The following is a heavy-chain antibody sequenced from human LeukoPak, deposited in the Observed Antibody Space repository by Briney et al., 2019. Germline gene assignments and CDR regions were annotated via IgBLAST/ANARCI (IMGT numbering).Heavy chain of an antibody. CDR1: GFTISSYA. V-gene: IGHV3-23*01. J-gene: IGHJ3*02. D-gene: IGHD3-10*01. Sequence: PGGSLRLSCAVSGFTISSYAMSWVRQAPGKGLEWVSAISGSGGSTYYADSVKGRFTISRDNSKNTLYLQMNSLRAEDTAVYYCAKGPRLRGPWSAFDIWGQGTMVTVSS. CDR2: ISGSGGST. CDR3: AKGPRLRGPWSAFDI.